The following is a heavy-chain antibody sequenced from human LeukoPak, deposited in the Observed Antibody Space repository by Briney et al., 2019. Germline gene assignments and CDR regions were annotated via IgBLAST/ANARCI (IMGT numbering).Heavy chain of an antibody. V-gene: IGHV3-30*18. CDR1: GFTFSSYG. CDR2: ISYDGSNK. Sequence: TGGSLRLSCAASGFTFSSYGMHWVRQAPGKGLEWVAVISYDGSNKYYADSVKGRFTISRDNSKNTLYLQMNSLRAEDTAVYYCAKDGEVWSDYDSSGYINPWYFDYWGQGTLVTVSS. CDR3: AKDGEVWSDYDSSGYINPWYFDY. J-gene: IGHJ4*02. D-gene: IGHD3-22*01.